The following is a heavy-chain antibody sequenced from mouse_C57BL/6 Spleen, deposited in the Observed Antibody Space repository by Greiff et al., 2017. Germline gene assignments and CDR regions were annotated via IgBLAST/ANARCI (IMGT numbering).Heavy chain of an antibody. J-gene: IGHJ4*01. Sequence: QVQLQQSGPELVKPGASVKISCKASGYAFSSSWMNWVKQRPGKGLEWIGRIYPGDGDTNYNGKFKGKATLTADKSSSTAYMQLSSLTSEDSAVYFCARGDAYYSNYDYAMDYWGQGTSVTVSS. CDR3: ARGDAYYSNYDYAMDY. V-gene: IGHV1-82*01. CDR1: GYAFSSSW. CDR2: IYPGDGDT. D-gene: IGHD2-5*01.